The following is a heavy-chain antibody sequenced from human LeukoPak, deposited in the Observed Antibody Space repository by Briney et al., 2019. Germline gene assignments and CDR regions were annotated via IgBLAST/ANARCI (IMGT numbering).Heavy chain of an antibody. CDR3: ARDRRFGELSLDF. D-gene: IGHD3-10*01. CDR1: GFTFSSYG. V-gene: IGHV3-33*01. CDR2: IWYDGSNK. J-gene: IGHJ4*02. Sequence: LPGGSLRLSCAASGFTFSSYGMHGVRQAPGKGLEWVAVIWYDGSNKYYADSVKGRFTISRDNSKNTLYLQMNSLRAEDTAVYYCARDRRFGELSLDFWGQGTLVTVSS.